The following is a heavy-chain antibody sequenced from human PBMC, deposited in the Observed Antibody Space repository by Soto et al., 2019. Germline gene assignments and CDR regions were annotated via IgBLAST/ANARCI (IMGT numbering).Heavy chain of an antibody. J-gene: IGHJ4*02. CDR3: TTDDPINRN. V-gene: IGHV3-15*01. CDR2: IKSKTDGGTT. CDR1: GFTFSNAW. Sequence: GGSLRLSCAASGFTFSNAWMSWVRQAPGKGLEWVGRIKSKTDGGTTDYVAPVKGRFTISRDDSKNMVFLQMNSLKIEDTAVYYCTTDDPINRNWGQGTQVTVSS.